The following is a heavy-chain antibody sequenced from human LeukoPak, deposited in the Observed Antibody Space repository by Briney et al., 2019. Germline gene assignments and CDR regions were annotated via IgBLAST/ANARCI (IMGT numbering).Heavy chain of an antibody. V-gene: IGHV3-7*03. CDR2: TKQDGGEK. J-gene: IGHJ3*02. CDR1: GFTFSRYW. Sequence: GGLRLSCAASGFTFSRYWMSWVRQAPGKGLEWVANTKQDGGEKNFVDSVRGRLTISRDNAKNSLFLQMNSLRAEDTAVYYCARAGFTDAFDIWGQGTMVTVSS. CDR3: ARAGFTDAFDI.